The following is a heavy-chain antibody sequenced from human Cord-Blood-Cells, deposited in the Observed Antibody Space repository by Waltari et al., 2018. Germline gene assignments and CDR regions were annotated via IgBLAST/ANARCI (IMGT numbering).Heavy chain of an antibody. CDR3: ARDNWEDAFDI. J-gene: IGHJ3*02. Sequence: QVQLVQSGAEAKKPGASVKVSCQASGSTFTRYYLPWMRQAPGQGLEWMGWINPNSGGTNYAQKFQGWVTMTRDTSISTAYMELSRLRSDDTAVYYCARDNWEDAFDIWGQGTMVTVSS. D-gene: IGHD7-27*01. CDR2: INPNSGGT. V-gene: IGHV1-2*04. CDR1: GSTFTRYY.